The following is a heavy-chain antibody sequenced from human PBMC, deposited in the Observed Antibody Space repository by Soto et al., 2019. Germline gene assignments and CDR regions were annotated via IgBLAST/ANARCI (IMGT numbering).Heavy chain of an antibody. V-gene: IGHV3-48*01. J-gene: IGHJ6*03. CDR3: ARNVVVVAAKYYYYYMDV. D-gene: IGHD2-15*01. CDR2: ISSSSSTI. CDR1: GFTFSSYS. Sequence: GGSLRLSCAASGFTFSSYSMNWVRQAPGKGLEWVSYISSSSSTIYYADSVKGRFTISRDNAKNSLYLQMNSLRAEDTAVYYCARNVVVVAAKYYYYYMDVWGKGTTVTVSS.